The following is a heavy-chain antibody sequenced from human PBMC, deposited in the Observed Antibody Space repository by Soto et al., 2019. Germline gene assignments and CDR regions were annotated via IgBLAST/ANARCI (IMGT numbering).Heavy chain of an antibody. CDR1: GFTFSSYA. V-gene: IGHV3-30-3*01. J-gene: IGHJ4*02. CDR3: ARGEWELLPGPFDY. CDR2: ISYDGSNK. D-gene: IGHD1-26*01. Sequence: QVQLVESGGGVVQPGRSLRLSCAASGFTFSSYAMHWVRQAPGKGLEWVAVISYDGSNKYYADSVKGRFTISRDNSKNTLYLQMNSLRAEDTAVYYCARGEWELLPGPFDYWGQGTLVTVSS.